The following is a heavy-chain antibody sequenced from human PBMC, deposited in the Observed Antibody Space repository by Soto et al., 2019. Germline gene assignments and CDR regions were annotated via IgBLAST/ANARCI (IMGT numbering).Heavy chain of an antibody. Sequence: GESLKISCRVSGDSFTTYWIAWVRQMPGKGLEWMGIIYPGEFDTRYSPSFQGQVTISVDKSINTAYLQWNSLKASDSAMYYCARKHSSGYFNWFDPWGQGTLVTVSS. CDR2: IYPGEFDT. D-gene: IGHD3-22*01. CDR3: ARKHSSGYFNWFDP. CDR1: GDSFTTYW. J-gene: IGHJ5*02. V-gene: IGHV5-51*01.